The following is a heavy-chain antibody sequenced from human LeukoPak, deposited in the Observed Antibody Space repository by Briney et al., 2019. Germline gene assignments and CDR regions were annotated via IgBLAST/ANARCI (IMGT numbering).Heavy chain of an antibody. CDR3: AKLDRGDYSSTPVPYYNYYMNV. D-gene: IGHD6-13*01. CDR1: GLTFSYYS. V-gene: IGHV3-21*06. Sequence: GSLRLSCAASGLTFSYYSMTWVRQAPGRGLEWVSCITSSSNLIFYSDSARGRFTISRDNAKNLLYLHMNSLRVEDTAVYYCAKLDRGDYSSTPVPYYNYYMNVWGKGTTVTVSS. CDR2: ITSSSNLI. J-gene: IGHJ6*03.